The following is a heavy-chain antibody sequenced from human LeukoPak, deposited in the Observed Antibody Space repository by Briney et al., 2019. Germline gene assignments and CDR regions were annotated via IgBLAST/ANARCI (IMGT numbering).Heavy chain of an antibody. D-gene: IGHD2-15*01. V-gene: IGHV4-59*08. CDR3: ARLDCIVEGCYNH. Sequence: KASETLSLTCSVSGDSFTRNWIRQPPGTGLEWIGYVSSDGTTNYTPSLRSRLIMSVDTAKNDISLILTSVTAADTAIYYCARLDCIVEGCYNHWGRGTLVTVSS. CDR1: GDSFT. J-gene: IGHJ4*02. CDR2: VSSDGTT.